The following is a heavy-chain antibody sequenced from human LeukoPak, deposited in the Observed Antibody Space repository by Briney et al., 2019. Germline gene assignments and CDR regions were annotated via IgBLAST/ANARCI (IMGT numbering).Heavy chain of an antibody. CDR2: INPNSGAT. Sequence: ASVKVSCKASGYTFTDYFMLWVRQAPGQGLEWMGWINPNSGATNYAQKFQGRVTMTRDTSITTAYMELSGLTSDDTAVYYCARGSYYYESSGYSLYWGQGTLVTVSS. D-gene: IGHD3-22*01. V-gene: IGHV1-2*02. J-gene: IGHJ4*02. CDR3: ARGSYYYESSGYSLY. CDR1: GYTFTDYF.